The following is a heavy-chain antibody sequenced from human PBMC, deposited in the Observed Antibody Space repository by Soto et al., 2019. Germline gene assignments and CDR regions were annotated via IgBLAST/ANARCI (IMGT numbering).Heavy chain of an antibody. CDR1: GFTFSSYA. CDR2: ISGSGGGT. Sequence: GGSLRLSCAASGFTFSSYAMSWVRQAPGKALEWVSSISGSGGGTYYADSVKGRFTSSRDNSKNTLYLQMNSLRAEDTAVYYCAKFGMATTKRSPPYYIDYWVQGALVTAPS. CDR3: AKFGMATTKRSPPYYIDY. V-gene: IGHV3-23*01. J-gene: IGHJ4*02. D-gene: IGHD1-1*01.